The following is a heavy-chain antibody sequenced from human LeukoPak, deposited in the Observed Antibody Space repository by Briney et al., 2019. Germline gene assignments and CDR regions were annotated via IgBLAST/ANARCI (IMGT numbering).Heavy chain of an antibody. CDR1: GFTFSSYA. CDR3: AKIVTFYYYGSGKVFDY. D-gene: IGHD3-10*01. CDR2: LTGSGSNT. J-gene: IGHJ4*02. V-gene: IGHV3-23*01. Sequence: GGSLRLSCAASGFTFSSYAMSWVRQAPGKGLQWVSSLTGSGSNTYYADSVKGRFTISRDNSKNTLYLQMNSLRAEDTAVYYCAKIVTFYYYGSGKVFDYWGQGTLVTVSS.